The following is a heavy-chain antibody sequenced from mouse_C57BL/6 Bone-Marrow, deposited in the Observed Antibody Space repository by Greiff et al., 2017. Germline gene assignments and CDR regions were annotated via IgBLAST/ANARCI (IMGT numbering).Heavy chain of an antibody. Sequence: QVQLKQPGAELVMPGASVKLSCKASGYTFTSYWMHWVKQRPGQGLEWIGEIDPSDSYTNYNQKFKGKSTLTVDKSSSTAYMQLSSLTSEDSAVYYCARGGGPPFADWGQGTLVTVSA. CDR1: GYTFTSYW. CDR3: ARGGGPPFAD. D-gene: IGHD1-1*02. CDR2: IDPSDSYT. J-gene: IGHJ3*01. V-gene: IGHV1-69*01.